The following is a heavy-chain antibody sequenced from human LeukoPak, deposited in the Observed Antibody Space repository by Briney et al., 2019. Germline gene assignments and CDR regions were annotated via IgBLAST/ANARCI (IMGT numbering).Heavy chain of an antibody. CDR1: GFTFDDYG. V-gene: IGHV3-20*04. CDR3: ARATHYYESSGYDY. Sequence: PGGSLRLSCAASGFTFDDYGMSWVRQAPGKGLEWVSGINWNGGGTGYADSVKGRFTISRDNAKNSLYLQMNSLRAEDTALYYCARATHYYESSGYDYWGQGTLVTVSS. J-gene: IGHJ4*02. D-gene: IGHD3-22*01. CDR2: INWNGGGT.